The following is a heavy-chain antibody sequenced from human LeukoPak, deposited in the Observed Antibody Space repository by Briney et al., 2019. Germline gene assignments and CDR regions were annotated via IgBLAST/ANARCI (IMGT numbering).Heavy chain of an antibody. CDR3: ARDLGSGPFDY. J-gene: IGHJ4*02. D-gene: IGHD6-19*01. CDR1: GFTFSSYW. Sequence: GGSLRLSCAGSGFTFSSYWMSWVRQAPGKGLEWVANIKQDGSEKYYVDSVKGRFTISRDNAKNSLYLQMNSLRAEDTAVYYCARDLGSGPFDYWGQGTLVTVSS. V-gene: IGHV3-7*01. CDR2: IKQDGSEK.